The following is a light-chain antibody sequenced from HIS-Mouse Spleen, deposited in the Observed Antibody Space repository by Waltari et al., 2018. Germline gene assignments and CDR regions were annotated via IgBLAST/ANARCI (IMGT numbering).Light chain of an antibody. J-gene: IGLJ1*01. Sequence: QSALTQPRSVSGSPGQSVTISCTGTSSDVGVYNYVSWYQQHPGKAPQLMIYDVSKRPSGVPDRCSGSTSGNSASLTISGLQAEDEADYYCCSYAGSYTVYVFGTGTKVTVL. CDR3: CSYAGSYTVYV. CDR1: SSDVGVYNY. CDR2: DVS. V-gene: IGLV2-11*01.